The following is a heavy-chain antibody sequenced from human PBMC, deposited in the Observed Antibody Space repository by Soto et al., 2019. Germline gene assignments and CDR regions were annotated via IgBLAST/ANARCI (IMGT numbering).Heavy chain of an antibody. CDR3: ARTKYLLDHSSGWYNWFDP. J-gene: IGHJ5*02. Sequence: SETLSLTCTVSGGSISSYYWSWIRQPPGKGLEWIGYIYYSGSTNYNPSLKSRVTISVDTSKNQFSLKLSSVTAANTAVYYCARTKYLLDHSSGWYNWFDPWGQGTLVTVSS. CDR1: GGSISSYY. CDR2: IYYSGST. D-gene: IGHD6-19*01. V-gene: IGHV4-59*08.